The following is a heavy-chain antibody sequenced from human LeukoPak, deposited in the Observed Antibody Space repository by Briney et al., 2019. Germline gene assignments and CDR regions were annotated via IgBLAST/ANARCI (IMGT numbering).Heavy chain of an antibody. CDR2: IYYSGST. D-gene: IGHD5-24*01. CDR3: ARHGPEELFRDGADAFDI. V-gene: IGHV4-39*01. Sequence: SETLSLTCTVSGGSISSSSYCWGWIRQPQGKGLEWFGSIYYSGSTYYTPSLKSRVTISVDTSTTQSTLNRSSVTAADTAVYYGARHGPEELFRDGADAFDIWGQGTMVTVSS. J-gene: IGHJ3*02. CDR1: GGSISSSSYC.